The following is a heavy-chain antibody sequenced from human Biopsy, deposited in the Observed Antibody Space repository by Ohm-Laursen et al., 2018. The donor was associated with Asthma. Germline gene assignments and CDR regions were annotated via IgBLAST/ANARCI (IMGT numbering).Heavy chain of an antibody. J-gene: IGHJ4*02. CDR1: GYSLTDLS. V-gene: IGHV1-24*01. CDR2: HDHEEGGT. CDR3: ASDFPKDYVRYNFQF. Sequence: SVKVSCKISGYSLTDLSMHWVRQAPGQGLEWMGGHDHEEGGTVNARRFQGRVTMTEDTSTDTAYMELSSLISDDTAVYYCASDFPKDYVRYNFQFWGQGTLVTVSS. D-gene: IGHD4-17*01.